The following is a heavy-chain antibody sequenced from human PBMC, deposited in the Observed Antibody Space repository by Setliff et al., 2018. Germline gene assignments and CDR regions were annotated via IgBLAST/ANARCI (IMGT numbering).Heavy chain of an antibody. D-gene: IGHD6-13*01. Sequence: GASVKVSCKASGYTFTGYYMHWVRQATGQGLEWMGWMNPNSGNTGYAQKFQGRVTMTRNTSISTAYMELSSLRPEDTAVYYCARGITFIAAAGTNDAFDIWGQGTMVTVSS. J-gene: IGHJ3*02. CDR3: ARGITFIAAAGTNDAFDI. V-gene: IGHV1-8*02. CDR2: MNPNSGNT. CDR1: GYTFTGYY.